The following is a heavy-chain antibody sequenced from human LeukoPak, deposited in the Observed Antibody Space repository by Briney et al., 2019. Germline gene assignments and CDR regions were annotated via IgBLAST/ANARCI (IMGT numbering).Heavy chain of an antibody. CDR3: ARGGILWELGFDI. D-gene: IGHD1-26*01. CDR1: GFTFSSYA. V-gene: IGHV3-23*01. J-gene: IGHJ3*02. Sequence: GGSLRLSCAASGFTFSSYAMSWVRQAPGKGLEWVSAISGSGGSTYYADSVKGRFTISRDNSKNTLYLHMNRLRAEDTAVYYCARGGILWELGFDIWGQGTMVTVSS. CDR2: ISGSGGST.